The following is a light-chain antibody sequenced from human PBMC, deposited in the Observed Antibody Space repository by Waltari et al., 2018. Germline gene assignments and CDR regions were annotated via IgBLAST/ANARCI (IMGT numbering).Light chain of an antibody. CDR2: DVS. Sequence: QSALTQPASVSGSPGQSIPISCTGTSSDVGGYNYFSWYHQHPGKAPQLMIYDVSNQPSGVSKRFSCSKSGNTASLTISGLQAEDEADYDCSSYTSSSPPVVFGGGTKLTVL. CDR1: SSDVGGYNY. J-gene: IGLJ2*01. V-gene: IGLV2-14*03. CDR3: SSYTSSSPPVV.